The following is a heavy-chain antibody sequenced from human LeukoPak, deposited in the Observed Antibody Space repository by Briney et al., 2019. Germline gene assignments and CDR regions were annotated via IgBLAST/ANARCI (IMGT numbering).Heavy chain of an antibody. CDR1: GFTFSSYA. Sequence: GGSLRLSCAASGFTFSSYAMSWVRQAPGKGLEWVSAISGSGGSTYYADSVKGRFTISRDNSKNTLYLQMNSLRAEDTAVYYCARHYYYYYGMDVWGQGTTVTVSS. CDR3: ARHYYYYYGMDV. J-gene: IGHJ6*02. V-gene: IGHV3-23*01. CDR2: ISGSGGST.